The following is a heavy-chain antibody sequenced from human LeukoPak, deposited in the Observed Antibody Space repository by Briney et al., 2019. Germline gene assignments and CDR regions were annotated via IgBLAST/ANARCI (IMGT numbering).Heavy chain of an antibody. CDR3: ASEPAAIWVGGWFDP. V-gene: IGHV1-2*02. D-gene: IGHD2-2*02. CDR1: GYTFTGYY. Sequence: ASVKVSCKASGYTFTGYYMHWVRQATGQGLEWMGWINPNSGGTNYAQKFQGRVTMTRDTSISTAYMELSRLRSDDTAVYYCASEPAAIWVGGWFDPWGQGTLVTVSS. CDR2: INPNSGGT. J-gene: IGHJ5*02.